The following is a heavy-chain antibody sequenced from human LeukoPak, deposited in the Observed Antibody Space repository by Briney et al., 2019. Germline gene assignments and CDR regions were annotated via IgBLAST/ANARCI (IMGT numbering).Heavy chain of an antibody. Sequence: PSETLSLTCTVSGGSISSSSYYWGWIRQPPGKGLEWIGSIYYSGSTYCNPSLKSRVTISVDTSKNQFSLKLSSVTAADTAVYYCARGAGLTTVTPWWYFDYWGQGTLVTVSS. CDR2: IYYSGST. D-gene: IGHD4-17*01. CDR3: ARGAGLTTVTPWWYFDY. V-gene: IGHV4-39*01. CDR1: GGSISSSSYY. J-gene: IGHJ4*02.